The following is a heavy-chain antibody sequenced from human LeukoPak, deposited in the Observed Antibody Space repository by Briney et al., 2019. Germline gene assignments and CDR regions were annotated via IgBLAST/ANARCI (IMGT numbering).Heavy chain of an antibody. CDR1: GFTFSSYG. CDR3: AKAVVVGIAAAGTPSFLDY. CDR2: ISYDGSNK. J-gene: IGHJ4*02. D-gene: IGHD6-13*01. Sequence: GGSLRLSCAASGFTFSSYGMHWVRQAPGKGLEWVAVISYDGSNKYYADSVKGRFTISRDNSKNTLYLQMNSLRAEDTAVYYCAKAVVVGIAAAGTPSFLDYWGQGTLVTVSS. V-gene: IGHV3-30*18.